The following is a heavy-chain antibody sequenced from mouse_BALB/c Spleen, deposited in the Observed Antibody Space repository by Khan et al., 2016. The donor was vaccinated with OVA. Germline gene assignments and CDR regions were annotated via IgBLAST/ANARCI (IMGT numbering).Heavy chain of an antibody. CDR1: GYTFTTYT. D-gene: IGHD2-14*01. CDR3: AREGAYYRSDGWFSY. V-gene: IGHV1-4*01. J-gene: IGHJ3*01. CDR2: ISPSNGYT. Sequence: LQESGAELARPGASVKMSCKASGYTFTTYTMHWVKQRPGQGLEWIGYISPSNGYTNYNQKFKDKSTLTADKSSSTAYMQLSSLTSDYSAVYYCAREGAYYRSDGWFSYWGQGTLVTVSA.